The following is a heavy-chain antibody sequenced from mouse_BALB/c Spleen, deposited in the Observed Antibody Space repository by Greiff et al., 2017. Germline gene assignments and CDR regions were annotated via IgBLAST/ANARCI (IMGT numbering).Heavy chain of an antibody. CDR3: ARGSSSHWYFDV. CDR2: ISSGGST. CDR1: GFTFSSYA. V-gene: IGHV5-6-5*01. D-gene: IGHD1-1*01. J-gene: IGHJ1*01. Sequence: EVQLVESGGGLVKPGGSLKLSCAASGFTFSSYAMSWVRQTPEKRLEWVASISSGGSTYYPDSVKGRFTISRDNARNILYLQMSSLRSEDTAMYYCARGSSSHWYFDVWGAGTTVTVSS.